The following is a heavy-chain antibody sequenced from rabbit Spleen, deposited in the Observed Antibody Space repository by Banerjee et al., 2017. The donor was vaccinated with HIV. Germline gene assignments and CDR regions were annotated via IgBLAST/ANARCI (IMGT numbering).Heavy chain of an antibody. D-gene: IGHD1-1*01. CDR3: ARDLVAVIGWNFNL. CDR2: IYVGSGGGT. V-gene: IGHV1S45*01. CDR1: GFSFIYSYW. J-gene: IGHJ4*01. Sequence: QEQLEESGGDLVKPEGSLTLTCTASGFSFIYSYWICWVRQAPGKGLEWIACIYVGSGGGTKYPSWAKVRFTISKSSTTTVTLKMAILTVADVSTYFCARDLVAVIGWNFNLWGPGTLVTVS.